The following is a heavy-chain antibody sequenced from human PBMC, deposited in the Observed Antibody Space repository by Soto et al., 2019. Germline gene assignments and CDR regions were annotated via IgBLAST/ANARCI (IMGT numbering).Heavy chain of an antibody. CDR3: ARERKEISTHGGWNAFDL. J-gene: IGHJ3*01. D-gene: IGHD2-15*01. CDR1: GGSIRGADYF. V-gene: IGHV4-31*03. Sequence: QVQLQESGPGLVKPSQTLSLTCTVSGGSIRGADYFWSWIRQHPGKGLEWIGYIYGSGSTYANPSIKSRVTILMDMSQNRLSLNLTSVTAADTAVYYCARERKEISTHGGWNAFDLWGQGTKVSVSS. CDR2: IYGSGST.